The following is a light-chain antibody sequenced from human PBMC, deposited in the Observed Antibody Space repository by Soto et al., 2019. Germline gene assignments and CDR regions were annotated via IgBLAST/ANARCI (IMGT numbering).Light chain of an antibody. CDR3: AAWDDSLRAPV. Sequence: QSVLTQPPSASATPGQRITISCFGSSSNIGSNYGYWYQQLPGTAPKLLISRDDERPSWVPDRFSGSKSGTSASLAISGVRSEDEADYFCAAWDDSLRAPVFGGGTKLTVL. V-gene: IGLV1-47*01. CDR1: SSNIGSNY. J-gene: IGLJ2*01. CDR2: RDD.